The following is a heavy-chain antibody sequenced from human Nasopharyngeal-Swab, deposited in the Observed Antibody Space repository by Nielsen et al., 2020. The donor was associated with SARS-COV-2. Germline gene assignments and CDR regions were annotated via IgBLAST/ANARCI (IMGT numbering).Heavy chain of an antibody. CDR3: AGVSGMAARRSHFDY. Sequence: SETLSLTCTVSGYSISSGYYWGWIRQPPGKGLEWIGSIYHSGSTYYNPSLKSRVTISVDTSKNQFSLKLSSVTAADTAVYYCAGVSGMAARRSHFDYWGQGTLVTVSS. V-gene: IGHV4-38-2*02. CDR2: IYHSGST. CDR1: GYSISSGYY. D-gene: IGHD6-6*01. J-gene: IGHJ4*02.